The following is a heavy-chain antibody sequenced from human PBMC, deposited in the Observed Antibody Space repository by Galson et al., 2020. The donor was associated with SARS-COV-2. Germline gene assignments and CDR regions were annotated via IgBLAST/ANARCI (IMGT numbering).Heavy chain of an antibody. J-gene: IGHJ6*02. V-gene: IGHV3-9*01. CDR1: GFTFDDYA. CDR2: ISWNSGSI. CDR3: YTPASHWGSYYGMDV. D-gene: IGHD7-27*01. Sequence: GGSLRLSCAASGFTFDDYAMHWVRQAPGKGLEWVSGISWNSGSIGYADSVKGRFTISRDNAKNSLYLQMNSLRAEDTALYYCYTPASHWGSYYGMDVWGQGTTVTVSS.